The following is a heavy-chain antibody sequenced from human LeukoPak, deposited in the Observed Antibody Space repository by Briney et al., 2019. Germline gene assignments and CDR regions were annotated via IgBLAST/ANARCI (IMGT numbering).Heavy chain of an antibody. J-gene: IGHJ4*02. CDR3: AKDLAISSSWSFDY. V-gene: IGHV3-9*01. D-gene: IGHD6-13*01. CDR1: GFTFDDYA. CDR2: ISWNSGTI. Sequence: PGGSLRLSCAASGFTFDDYAMHWVRQAPGKGLEWVSGISWNSGTIGYADSVKGRFTISRDNAKNSLYLQLNSLRAEDTALYYCAKDLAISSSWSFDYWGQGTLVTVSS.